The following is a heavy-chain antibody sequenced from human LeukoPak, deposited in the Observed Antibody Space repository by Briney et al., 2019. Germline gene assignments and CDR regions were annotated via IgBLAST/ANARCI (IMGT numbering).Heavy chain of an antibody. CDR2: INHSGST. CDR3: ARDRGAVAGPFDP. D-gene: IGHD6-19*01. CDR1: GGSFSGYY. Sequence: PSETLSLTCAVYGGSFSGYYWSWIRQPPGKGLEWIGEINHSGSTNYNPSLKSRVTISVDTSKNQFSLKLSSVTAADTAVYYCARDRGAVAGPFDPWGQGTLVTVSS. J-gene: IGHJ5*02. V-gene: IGHV4-34*01.